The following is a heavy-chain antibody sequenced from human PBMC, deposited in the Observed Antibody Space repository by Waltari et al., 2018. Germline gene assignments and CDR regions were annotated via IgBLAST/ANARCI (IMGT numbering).Heavy chain of an antibody. D-gene: IGHD3-9*01. V-gene: IGHV4-39*07. J-gene: IGHJ6*02. CDR1: GGSISSRTYS. Sequence: QLQLQESGPGLVKPSETLSLTCTVSGGSISSRTYSWGWIRQTPGKGLECIGSIYYRGTTYHNPSLKSRITISIDTSQNQFSLKLYSVTAADTAVYYCARLPLNYAVDVWGQGTTVTVSS. CDR2: IYYRGTT. CDR3: ARLPLNYAVDV.